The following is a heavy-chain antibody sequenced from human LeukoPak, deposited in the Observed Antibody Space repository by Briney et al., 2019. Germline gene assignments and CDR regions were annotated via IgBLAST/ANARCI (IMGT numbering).Heavy chain of an antibody. CDR2: ISAYNGNT. CDR3: ASAVTNERTNWFDP. Sequence: ASVTVSCKSSGYTFTSYAISWVRQAPGQGLEWMGWISAYNGNTNYAQKFQGRVTMTTDTSTSTAYMDLRSLRSEDTAVYYCASAVTNERTNWFDPWGQGTLVTVSS. J-gene: IGHJ5*02. V-gene: IGHV1-18*01. D-gene: IGHD4-11*01. CDR1: GYTFTSYA.